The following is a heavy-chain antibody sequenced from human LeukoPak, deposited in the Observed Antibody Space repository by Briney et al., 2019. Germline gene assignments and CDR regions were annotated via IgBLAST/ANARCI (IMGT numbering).Heavy chain of an antibody. CDR1: GFTFSSYA. J-gene: IGHJ4*02. CDR3: AKEDVDTAMATLFDY. D-gene: IGHD5-18*01. CDR2: ISGSGGST. Sequence: GGSLRLSCAASGFTFSSYAMSWVRQAPGKELECVSAISGSGGSTYYADSVKGRFTISRDNSKNTLYLQMNSLRAEDTAVYYCAKEDVDTAMATLFDYWGQGTLVTVSS. V-gene: IGHV3-23*01.